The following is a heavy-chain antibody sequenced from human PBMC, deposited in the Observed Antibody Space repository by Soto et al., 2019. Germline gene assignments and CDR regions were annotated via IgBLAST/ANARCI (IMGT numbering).Heavy chain of an antibody. D-gene: IGHD3-10*01. CDR3: ARAHGSGWGAFDI. CDR1: GGSISSGGYS. Sequence: QLQLQESGSGLVKPSKTLSLTCAVSGGSISSGGYSWSWIRQPPGKGLEWIGYIYHSGSTYYNPSLKSRVTISVDRSKNQFSLKLSSVTAADTAVYYCARAHGSGWGAFDIWGQGTMVTVSS. J-gene: IGHJ3*02. CDR2: IYHSGST. V-gene: IGHV4-30-2*01.